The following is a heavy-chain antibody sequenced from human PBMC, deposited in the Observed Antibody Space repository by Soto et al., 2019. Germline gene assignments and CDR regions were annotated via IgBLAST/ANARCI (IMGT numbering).Heavy chain of an antibody. CDR2: IKGDEITT. CDR3: ARGLYGAYGQDF. Sequence: GGSLRLSCAASGFTFSSYWIHWVRQAPGKGLVWVSHIKGDEITTNYADSVKGRFTISRDNAKNTVFLQMHSLRAEDTALYYCARGLYGAYGQDFWGQGILVTVSS. V-gene: IGHV3-74*01. CDR1: GFTFSSYW. J-gene: IGHJ4*02. D-gene: IGHD4-17*01.